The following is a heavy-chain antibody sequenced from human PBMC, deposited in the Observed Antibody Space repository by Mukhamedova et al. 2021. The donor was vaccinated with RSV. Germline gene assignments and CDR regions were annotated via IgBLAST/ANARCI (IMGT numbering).Heavy chain of an antibody. CDR3: ARDLDFWSGYYAPVDY. J-gene: IGHJ4*02. Sequence: SDGSSTSYADSVKGRFTISRDNAKNTLYLQMNSLRAEDTVVYYCARDLDFWSGYYAPVDYWGQGTLVTVSS. D-gene: IGHD3-3*01. CDR2: SDGSST. V-gene: IGHV3-74*01.